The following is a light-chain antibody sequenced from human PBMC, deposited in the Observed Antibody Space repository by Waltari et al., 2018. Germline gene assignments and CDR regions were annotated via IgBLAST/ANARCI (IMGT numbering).Light chain of an antibody. CDR3: QEYDDSPPWT. Sequence: EIVLTQSPGTLSLSPGERATLSCRASQSVSSNYLAWFQQKPGQAPRLLIYGASSRATGIPDRFSGSESGTDFTLTISRLEPEDFAVYYCQEYDDSPPWTFGQGTKVEIK. CDR2: GAS. V-gene: IGKV3-20*01. CDR1: QSVSSNY. J-gene: IGKJ1*01.